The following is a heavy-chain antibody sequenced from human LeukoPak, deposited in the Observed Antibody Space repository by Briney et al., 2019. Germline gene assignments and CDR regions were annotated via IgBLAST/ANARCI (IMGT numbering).Heavy chain of an antibody. Sequence: GGSLRLSCAASGFTFSSYSMNWVRQAPGKGLEWVSYISSSSSTIYYADSVKGRFTISRDNAKNSLYLQMNSLRAEDTAVYYCAGGAAVAGTMSDYWGQGTLVTVSS. J-gene: IGHJ4*02. CDR3: AGGAAVAGTMSDY. CDR1: GFTFSSYS. D-gene: IGHD6-19*01. V-gene: IGHV3-48*01. CDR2: ISSSSSTI.